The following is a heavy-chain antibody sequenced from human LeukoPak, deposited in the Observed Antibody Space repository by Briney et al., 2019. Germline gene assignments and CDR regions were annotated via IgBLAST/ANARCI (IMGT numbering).Heavy chain of an antibody. CDR3: ARGLSRGRYVAFDI. V-gene: IGHV4-34*01. CDR1: GGSFSGYY. D-gene: IGHD1-26*01. CDR2: INRSGST. Sequence: TSETLSLTCGVYGGSFSGYYWNWIRQPPGKGLEWIGEINRSGSTNYNPSLKSRVTISVDMSKNQFSLKVNSVTAAETAVYYCARGLSRGRYVAFDIWGQGTTVTVSS. J-gene: IGHJ3*02.